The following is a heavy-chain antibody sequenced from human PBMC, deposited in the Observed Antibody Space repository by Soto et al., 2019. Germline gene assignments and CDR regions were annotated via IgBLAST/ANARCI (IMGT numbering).Heavy chain of an antibody. J-gene: IGHJ5*02. V-gene: IGHV1-18*01. Sequence: ASVKVSCKASGYTFTSYGISWVLQAPGQGLEWMGWISAYNGNTNYAQKFQGIFTMTTDTSTSTAYMELRSLRSDDTAVYYCARDRPDYDFLTGPNGFDPWGQGTLVTVSS. CDR1: GYTFTSYG. D-gene: IGHD3-9*01. CDR2: ISAYNGNT. CDR3: ARDRPDYDFLTGPNGFDP.